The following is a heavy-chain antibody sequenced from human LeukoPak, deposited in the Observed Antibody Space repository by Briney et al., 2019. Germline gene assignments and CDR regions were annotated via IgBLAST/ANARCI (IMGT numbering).Heavy chain of an antibody. J-gene: IGHJ4*02. Sequence: TGGSLRLSCAASGFNVSNNYMSWVRQAPGKGLEWVSIIYSWGNTYYADSAEGRFTISRDNSKNTLYLQMNSLRAEDTAVYYCARGRAYSYGYCFDYWGQGTLVTVSS. CDR2: IYSWGNT. D-gene: IGHD5-18*01. V-gene: IGHV3-53*01. CDR3: ARGRAYSYGYCFDY. CDR1: GFNVSNNY.